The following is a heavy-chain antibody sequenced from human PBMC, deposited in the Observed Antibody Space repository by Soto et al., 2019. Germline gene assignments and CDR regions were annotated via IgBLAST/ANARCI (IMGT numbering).Heavy chain of an antibody. CDR2: INHSGST. J-gene: IGHJ6*02. D-gene: IGHD3-16*01. CDR1: GGSFSGYY. V-gene: IGHV4-34*01. CDR3: ARGRGGMTKTRRYYYGMDV. Sequence: SETLSLTCAVYGGSFSGYYWSWIRQPPGKGLEWIGEINHSGSTNYNPSLKSRVTISVDTSKNQFSLKLSSVTAADTAVYYCARGRGGMTKTRRYYYGMDVWGQGTTVPVYS.